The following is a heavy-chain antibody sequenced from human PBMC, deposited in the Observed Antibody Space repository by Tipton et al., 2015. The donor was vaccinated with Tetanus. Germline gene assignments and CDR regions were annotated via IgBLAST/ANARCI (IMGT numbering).Heavy chain of an antibody. J-gene: IGHJ6*02. CDR2: IDPNSGGT. CDR3: ARDRGDYIYYGMDV. Sequence: VQLVQSGAELKKPGASLKVSCKASGYTFTGYYMYWVRQAPGQGLEWVGWIDPNSGGTIYAQNFQGRVTMTRDTSISTVYMELSRLRSDDTAVYYCARDRGDYIYYGMDVWGPGTTVTVSS. D-gene: IGHD3-22*01. V-gene: IGHV1-2*02. CDR1: GYTFTGYY.